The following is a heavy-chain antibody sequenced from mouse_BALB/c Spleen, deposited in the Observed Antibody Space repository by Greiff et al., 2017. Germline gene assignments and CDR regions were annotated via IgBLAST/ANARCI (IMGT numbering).Heavy chain of an antibody. Sequence: GGGLVQPKGSLKLSCAASGFTFNTNAMNWVRQAPGKGLEWVARIRSKSNNYATYYADSVKDRFTISRDDSQSMLYLQMNNLKTEDTAMYYCVSEAFAYWGQGTLVTVSA. CDR2: IRSKSNNYAT. J-gene: IGHJ3*01. V-gene: IGHV10S3*01. CDR3: VSEAFAY. CDR1: GFTFNTNA.